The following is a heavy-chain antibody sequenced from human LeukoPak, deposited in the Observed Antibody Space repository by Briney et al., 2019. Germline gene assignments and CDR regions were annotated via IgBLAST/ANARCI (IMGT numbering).Heavy chain of an antibody. D-gene: IGHD3-16*02. V-gene: IGHV1-8*01. CDR2: MNPNSGNT. CDR1: GYTFTSYD. J-gene: IGHJ4*02. CDR3: AAARVHYDYVWGSYRD. Sequence: ASVKVSCKASGYTFTSYDINWVRQATGQGLEWMGWMNPNSGNTGYAQKFQGRVTMTRNTSISTAYMELSSLRSEDTAVYYCAAARVHYDYVWGSYRDWGQGTLVTVSS.